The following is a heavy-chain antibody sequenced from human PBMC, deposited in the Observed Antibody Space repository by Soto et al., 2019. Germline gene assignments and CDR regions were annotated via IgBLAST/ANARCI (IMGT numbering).Heavy chain of an antibody. CDR3: ASGIQLWLRRINNGYSG. J-gene: IGHJ4*02. D-gene: IGHD5-18*01. CDR1: GGTFSTYA. V-gene: IGHV1-69*12. CDR2: IIPMFGTA. Sequence: QVQLVQSGAEVNKPESSVKVSCKAPGGTFSTYAISWVRQAPGQGLEWMGGIIPMFGTANYAQRFQDRVTITAAESTNAVDVELSSLRSDDTAVYFCASGIQLWLRRINNGYSGWGQGTLVTVSS.